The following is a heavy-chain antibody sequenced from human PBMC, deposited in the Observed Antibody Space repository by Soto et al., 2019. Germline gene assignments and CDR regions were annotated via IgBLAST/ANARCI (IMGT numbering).Heavy chain of an antibody. CDR1: GGSISSYY. J-gene: IGHJ4*02. CDR2: IYYSGST. V-gene: IGHV4-59*08. D-gene: IGHD6-13*01. CDR3: ARRGAGIVDY. Sequence: SETLSLTCTVSGGSISSYYWSWIRQPPGKGLEWIGYIYYSGSTNYNPSLKSRVTISVDTSKNQFSLKLSSVTAADTAVYYCARRGAGIVDYWGQGTLVTVSS.